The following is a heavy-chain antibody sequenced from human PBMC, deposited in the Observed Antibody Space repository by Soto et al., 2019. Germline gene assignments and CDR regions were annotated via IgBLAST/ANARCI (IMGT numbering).Heavy chain of an antibody. J-gene: IGHJ4*02. V-gene: IGHV1-8*01. CDR3: ARRAETTGWNAFGDDKYYFDF. Sequence: ASVKVSCKASGYTFTSYDIYWVRQATGQGLEWMGWMNPNTGNSAYAQKFQGRVTVTSDTSINTVHMELNSLRSEDTAVYYCARRAETTGWNAFGDDKYYFDFWGQGTLVTVSS. CDR2: MNPNTGNS. D-gene: IGHD1-1*01. CDR1: GYTFTSYD.